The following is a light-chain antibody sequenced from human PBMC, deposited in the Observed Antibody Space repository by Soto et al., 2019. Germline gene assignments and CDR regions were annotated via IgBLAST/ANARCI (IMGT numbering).Light chain of an antibody. J-gene: IGKJ3*01. CDR3: QQFGSTLFT. CDR2: GTS. CDR1: QSVSSSY. V-gene: IGKV3-20*01. Sequence: EVVLTQSPGTLSLSPGEGATLSCRASQSVSSSYLAWYQQKPGQAPRLLIYGTSSRATGIPDRFSGNGSGTDFTLTISRLEPEDFAVYYCQQFGSTLFTFGPGNTVDLK.